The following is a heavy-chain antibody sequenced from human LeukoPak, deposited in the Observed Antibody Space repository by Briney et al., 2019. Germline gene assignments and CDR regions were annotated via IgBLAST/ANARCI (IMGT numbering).Heavy chain of an antibody. J-gene: IGHJ1*01. D-gene: IGHD6-19*01. CDR1: GYTFTSYY. CDR3: AREADYSSGWYLRYFQH. CDR2: INPSGGST. V-gene: IGHV1-46*01. Sequence: ASVKVSCKASGYTFTSYYMHWVRQAPGQGLDWMGIINPSGGSTSYAQKFQGRVTMTRDTSTSTVYMELSSLRSEDTAVYYCAREADYSSGWYLRYFQHWGQGTLVTVSS.